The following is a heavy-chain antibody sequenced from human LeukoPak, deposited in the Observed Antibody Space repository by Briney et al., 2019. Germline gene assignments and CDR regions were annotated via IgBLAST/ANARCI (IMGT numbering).Heavy chain of an antibody. CDR2: ISGSGTTI. D-gene: IGHD4-11*01. CDR3: ARSAYAYSFDY. J-gene: IGHJ4*02. Sequence: PGGSLRLSCAASGFTFIDFGVNWVRQAPGQGLEWVSYISGSGTTIYYADSVKGRFANSRDNVKNSLSLQMNSLRAEDTAVYYCARSAYAYSFDYWGQGTLVSVSS. V-gene: IGHV3-48*03. CDR1: GFTFIDFG.